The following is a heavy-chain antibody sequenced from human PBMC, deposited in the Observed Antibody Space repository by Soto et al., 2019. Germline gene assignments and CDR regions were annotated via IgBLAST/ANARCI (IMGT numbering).Heavy chain of an antibody. CDR2: ISYDGSNQ. CDR3: AKVLLDDFWSGFYRGIQF. V-gene: IGHV3-30*18. J-gene: IGHJ1*01. Sequence: QVQLVESGGGVVQPGRSLRLSCAASGFTFSSYAMHWVRQAPGKGPEWVAVISYDGSNQYYGDSVKGRFTISRDNSKDTLYLQMNSLRAEDTAIYYCAKVLLDDFWSGFYRGIQFWGQGTLVTVSS. D-gene: IGHD3-3*01. CDR1: GFTFSSYA.